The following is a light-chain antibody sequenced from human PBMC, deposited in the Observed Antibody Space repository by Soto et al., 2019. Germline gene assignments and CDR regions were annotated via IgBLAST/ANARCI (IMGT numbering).Light chain of an antibody. V-gene: IGKV3-20*01. CDR2: GAS. J-gene: IGKJ2*01. Sequence: EIVLTQSPGTLSLSPGERATLSCRASQSVSSSYLAWYQQKPGQAPRLLIYGASSRATGIPDRFSGSGSGTDFILTISSQEPEDFAVYYYQQYGSSPPYTFGQGTKLEIK. CDR1: QSVSSSY. CDR3: QQYGSSPPYT.